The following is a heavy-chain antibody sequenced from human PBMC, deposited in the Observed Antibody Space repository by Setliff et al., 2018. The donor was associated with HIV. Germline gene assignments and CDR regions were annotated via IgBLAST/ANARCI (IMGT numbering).Heavy chain of an antibody. CDR2: INGDGSIT. J-gene: IGHJ1*01. CDR1: GFTFRSSW. CDR3: VRDPYCSGGACYWPK. V-gene: IGHV3-74*01. Sequence: GGSLRLSCEASGFTFRSSWMHWVRQAPGEGLVWVSRINGDGSITNYADSVKGRLTISRDNAKNTLYLQMNSLRADDTAMYYCVRDPYCSGGACYWPKWGQGTKVTVS. D-gene: IGHD2-15*01.